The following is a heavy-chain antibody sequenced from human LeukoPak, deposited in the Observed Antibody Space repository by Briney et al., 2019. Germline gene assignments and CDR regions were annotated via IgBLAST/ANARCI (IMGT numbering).Heavy chain of an antibody. CDR2: ISSSSSYI. Sequence: GGSLRLSCAASGFTFSSYEMNWVRQAPGKGLEWVSSISSSSSYIYYADSVKGRFTISRDNAKNSLYLQMNSLRAEDTAVYYCARDELVTLDYWGQGTLVTVSS. CDR1: GFTFSSYE. J-gene: IGHJ4*02. D-gene: IGHD4-23*01. CDR3: ARDELVTLDY. V-gene: IGHV3-21*01.